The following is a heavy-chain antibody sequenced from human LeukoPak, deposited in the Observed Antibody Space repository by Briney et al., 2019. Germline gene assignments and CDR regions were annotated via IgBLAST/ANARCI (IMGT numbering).Heavy chain of an antibody. Sequence: SGGSLRLSCAASGFTVSSNYMTWVRQAPGKGLEWVSVIDSSDTTFYTDSVKGRFTISRDNSKNTLFLQMNSLRAEDTAVYYCARARHSGSYYGFDYWGQGTLVTVSS. CDR2: IDSSDTT. CDR3: ARARHSGSYYGFDY. J-gene: IGHJ4*02. CDR1: GFTVSSNY. D-gene: IGHD1-26*01. V-gene: IGHV3-53*01.